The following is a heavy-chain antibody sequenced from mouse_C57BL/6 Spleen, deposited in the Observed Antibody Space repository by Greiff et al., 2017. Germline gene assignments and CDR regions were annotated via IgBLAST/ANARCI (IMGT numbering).Heavy chain of an antibody. CDR1: GFNIKDYY. J-gene: IGHJ1*03. V-gene: IGHV14-2*01. D-gene: IGHD1-1*01. Sequence: VQLQQSGAELVKPGASVKLSCTASGFNIKDYYMHWVKQRTEQGLAWIGRIDPEDGETKYAPKFQGKATITADPSSNTASLQLSSLTSEDAAVDYWSRTYGSSYPYWYFDVWGTGTTVTVSS. CDR3: SRTYGSSYPYWYFDV. CDR2: IDPEDGET.